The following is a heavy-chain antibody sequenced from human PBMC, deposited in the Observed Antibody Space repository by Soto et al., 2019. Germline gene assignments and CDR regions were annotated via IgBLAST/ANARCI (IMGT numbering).Heavy chain of an antibody. D-gene: IGHD3-22*01. Sequence: GGSLRLSCAASGFTFSSYGMHWVRQAPGKGLEWVAVISYDGSNKYYADSVKGRFTISRDNSKNTLYLQMNSLRAEDTAVYYCARDKCGGANYYDSSGGPRSCAFDIWGQGTMVTVSS. V-gene: IGHV3-30*03. CDR3: ARDKCGGANYYDSSGGPRSCAFDI. J-gene: IGHJ3*02. CDR1: GFTFSSYG. CDR2: ISYDGSNK.